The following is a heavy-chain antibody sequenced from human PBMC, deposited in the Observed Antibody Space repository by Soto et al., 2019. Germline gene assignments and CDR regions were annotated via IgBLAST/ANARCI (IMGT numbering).Heavy chain of an antibody. CDR3: ARDSRYSFIAVAAPDAFDI. Sequence: VQLVESGGGVVQPGRSLRLSCAASGFTFSSYGMHRVRQAPGKGLXXXXXXWYKGSKKYYADSVKGRFTISRDNSKNTLYLQMNSLRAEDTAVYYCARDSRYSFIAVAAPDAFDIWGQGTMVTVSS. CDR1: GFTFSSYG. J-gene: IGHJ3*02. CDR2: XWYKGSKK. V-gene: IGHV3-33*01. D-gene: IGHD6-19*01.